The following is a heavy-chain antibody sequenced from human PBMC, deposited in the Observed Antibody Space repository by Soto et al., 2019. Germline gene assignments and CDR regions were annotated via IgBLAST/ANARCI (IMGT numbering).Heavy chain of an antibody. CDR3: ARDGPPRAFDI. CDR1: GDSVASNSVA. CDR2: TYYRSKWYN. J-gene: IGHJ3*02. Sequence: SQTLSLTCAISGDSVASNSVAWNWIRQSPSRGLEWLGRTYYRSKWYNDYAVSVKSRLTINPDTSKNHLSLQLNSVTPEDTAVYYCARDGPPRAFDIWGQGTRVTVSS. V-gene: IGHV6-1*01.